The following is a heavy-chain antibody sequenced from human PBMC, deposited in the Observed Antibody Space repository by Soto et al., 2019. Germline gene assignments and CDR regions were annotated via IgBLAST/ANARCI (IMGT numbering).Heavy chain of an antibody. CDR1: GYSFTSYW. V-gene: IGHV5-51*01. J-gene: IGHJ6*03. CDR3: ARQQQLVLDYYYYYMHV. Sequence: PGESLKISWKGSGYSFTSYWIGWVRQMPGKGLEWMGIIYPGDSDTRYSPSFQGQVTISADKSISTAYLQWSSLKASDTAMYYCARQQQLVLDYYYYYMHVWGKGTTVTVSS. CDR2: IYPGDSDT. D-gene: IGHD6-13*01.